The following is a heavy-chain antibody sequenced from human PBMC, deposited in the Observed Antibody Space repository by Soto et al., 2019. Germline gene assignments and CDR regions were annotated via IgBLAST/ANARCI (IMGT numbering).Heavy chain of an antibody. CDR2: IYDSGIT. V-gene: IGHV4-30-4*01. CDR1: GGSVGSGEYY. Sequence: QVQLQESDPGLVKPSQTLSLACTVSGGSVGSGEYYYSWIRQPPGKGLEWIGYIYDSGITNYTPSLKGRVTMSLDRSNNQVSLKLSSVTAADTAVYFCARDVAHGYTENVWGQGTMVTVSS. D-gene: IGHD5-18*01. CDR3: ARDVAHGYTENV. J-gene: IGHJ3*01.